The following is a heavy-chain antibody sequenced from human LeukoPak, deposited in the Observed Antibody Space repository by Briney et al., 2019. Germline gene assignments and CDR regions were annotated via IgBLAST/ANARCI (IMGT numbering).Heavy chain of an antibody. Sequence: ASVKVSCEASGYTFTSYGISWVRQAPGQGLEWMGWISAYNGNTNYAQKLQGRVTMTTDTSTSTAYMELRSLRSDDTAVYYCARVSGSYNYYYYYMDVWGKGTTVTVSS. D-gene: IGHD1-26*01. V-gene: IGHV1-18*01. CDR3: ARVSGSYNYYYYYMDV. CDR2: ISAYNGNT. J-gene: IGHJ6*03. CDR1: GYTFTSYG.